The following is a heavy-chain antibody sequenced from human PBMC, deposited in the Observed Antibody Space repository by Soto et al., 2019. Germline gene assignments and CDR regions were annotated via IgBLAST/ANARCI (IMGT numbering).Heavy chain of an antibody. CDR1: GFTFSDHF. V-gene: IGHV3-11*01. CDR3: ARVEDGYNLYGIDV. Sequence: QVQLVESGGDLVKPGGSLRLSCAASGFTFSDHFMSWIHQAPGKGLEWVSYITSGGDNLHYADSVKGRFTISRDNAKNSLYLQMNSLRAEDTAVYYCARVEDGYNLYGIDVWGQGTTVTVSS. J-gene: IGHJ6*02. CDR2: ITSGGDNL. D-gene: IGHD5-12*01.